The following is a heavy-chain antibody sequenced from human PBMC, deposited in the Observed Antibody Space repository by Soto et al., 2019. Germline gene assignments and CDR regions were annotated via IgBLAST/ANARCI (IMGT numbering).Heavy chain of an antibody. V-gene: IGHV3-30*18. CDR2: ISYDGSNK. Sequence: QVQLVESGGGVVQPGRSLRLSCAASGFTFSSYGMHWVRQAPGKGLEWVAVISYDGSNKYYADSVKGRFTISRDNSKNTLYLQMNSLRAEDTAVYYCAKENYGDFRGLVWGRGTLVTVSS. CDR3: AKENYGDFRGLV. J-gene: IGHJ2*01. D-gene: IGHD4-17*01. CDR1: GFTFSSYG.